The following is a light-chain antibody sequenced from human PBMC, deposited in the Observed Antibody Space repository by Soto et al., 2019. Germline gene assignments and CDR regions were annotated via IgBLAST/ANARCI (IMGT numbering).Light chain of an antibody. V-gene: IGKV1-5*01. J-gene: IGKJ1*01. CDR3: QQYHFFWT. CDR1: RSISSW. CDR2: HAS. Sequence: DIQMNQSPSTLSASVGDRVTMTCRASRSISSWLAWYQQKPGSAPKLLLHHASTLESGVPSRFSGSGSGTEFTLTISSLQPDDFATYYCQQYHFFWTFGQGTKVDIK.